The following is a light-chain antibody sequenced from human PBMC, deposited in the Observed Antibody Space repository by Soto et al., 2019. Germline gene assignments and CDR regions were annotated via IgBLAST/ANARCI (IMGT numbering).Light chain of an antibody. CDR2: DVA. V-gene: IGLV2-11*01. CDR3: CSYAGGYTYL. J-gene: IGLJ1*01. Sequence: QSVLTQPRSVSGSPGQSVTISCTGTGNDVGAYNYVSWYQQHPGRPPKLMIYDVARSPSGVPDRFSGSKSGNTASLTISVLQAEDEADYFCCSYAGGYTYLLGSGTKVTVL. CDR1: GNDVGAYNY.